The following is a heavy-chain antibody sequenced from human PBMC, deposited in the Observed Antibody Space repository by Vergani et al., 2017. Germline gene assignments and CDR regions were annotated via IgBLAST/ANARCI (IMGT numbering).Heavy chain of an antibody. Sequence: QVQLVQSGAEVKKPGSSVKVSCKASGGTFSSYTISWVRQAPGQGLEWMGRIIPILGIANYAQKLQGRVTITADKSTSTAYMELSSLRSEDTAVYYCARSGYSSSSPRPLDYWGQGTLVTVSS. V-gene: IGHV1-69*02. CDR2: IIPILGIA. J-gene: IGHJ4*02. D-gene: IGHD6-6*01. CDR1: GGTFSSYT. CDR3: ARSGYSSSSPRPLDY.